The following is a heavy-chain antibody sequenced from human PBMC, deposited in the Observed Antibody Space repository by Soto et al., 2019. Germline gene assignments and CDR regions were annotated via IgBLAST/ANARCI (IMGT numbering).Heavy chain of an antibody. J-gene: IGHJ4*02. CDR3: ARAGDDCSTTTCYMIDY. V-gene: IGHV1-3*01. Sequence: ASVKFSFQASVYTFTTYAMHWLRHAPCQRLEWMGWINVGNGRTKYSQNFQGRVTLTRDTSATTAYMELSSLRSEDTAIYYCARAGDDCSTTTCYMIDYWGQGTLVTVSS. CDR1: VYTFTTYA. CDR2: INVGNGRT. D-gene: IGHD2-2*01.